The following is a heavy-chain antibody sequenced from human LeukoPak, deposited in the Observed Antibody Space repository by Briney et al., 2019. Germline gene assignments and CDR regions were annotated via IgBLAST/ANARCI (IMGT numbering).Heavy chain of an antibody. V-gene: IGHV4-34*01. J-gene: IGHJ4*02. CDR3: ARGNRQLAYYGSGSRLPYDS. CDR2: YNHFGST. Sequence: PSETLSLTCAVSGGSFSGFYWTWIRQSPGKGLEWIGEYNHFGSTTYNPSLNNRVTISVDTSRNQFSLTLTSVTAADTAIYYCARGNRQLAYYGSGSRLPYDSWGQGSLVTVS. CDR1: GGSFSGFY. D-gene: IGHD3-10*01.